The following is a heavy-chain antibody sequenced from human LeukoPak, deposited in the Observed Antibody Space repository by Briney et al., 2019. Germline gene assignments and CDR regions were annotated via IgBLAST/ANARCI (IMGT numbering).Heavy chain of an antibody. D-gene: IGHD6-19*01. Sequence: PSETLSLTCTVSGGSISSYYWSWIRQPPGKGLEWIGYIYYNGSTNYNPSLKSRVTISVDTSKNQFSLELSSVTAADTAVYYCARVVRYSSGWYTQFYYYYGMDVWGQGTTVTVSS. CDR1: GGSISSYY. J-gene: IGHJ6*02. CDR3: ARVVRYSSGWYTQFYYYYGMDV. V-gene: IGHV4-59*01. CDR2: IYYNGST.